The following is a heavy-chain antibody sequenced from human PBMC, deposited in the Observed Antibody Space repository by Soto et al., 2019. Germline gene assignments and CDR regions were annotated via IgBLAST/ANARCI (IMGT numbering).Heavy chain of an antibody. D-gene: IGHD3-22*01. CDR1: GGSISSVGYS. Sequence: SETLSLTCAVSGGSISSVGYSWSWIRRPPGKGLEWIGYIYHSGSTYYNPSLKSRVTISVDRSKNQFSLKLSSVTAADTAVYYCARGGVDYYDSSGYYFSPYYFDYWGQGTLVTVSS. V-gene: IGHV4-30-2*01. CDR2: IYHSGST. CDR3: ARGGVDYYDSSGYYFSPYYFDY. J-gene: IGHJ4*02.